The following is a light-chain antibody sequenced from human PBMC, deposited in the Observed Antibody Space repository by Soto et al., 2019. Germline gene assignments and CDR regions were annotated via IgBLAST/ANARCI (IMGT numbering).Light chain of an antibody. J-gene: IGLJ1*01. CDR2: EVN. Sequence: QSALTQPASVSGSPGQSVAISCTGTSSDVGGYNYVSWYQQHPGKAPKLMIYEVNKRPSGVPDRFSGSKSGNTASLTVSGLQAEDEADYHCCSYTLTYVFGTGTKLTVL. CDR1: SSDVGGYNY. V-gene: IGLV2-8*01. CDR3: CSYTLTYV.